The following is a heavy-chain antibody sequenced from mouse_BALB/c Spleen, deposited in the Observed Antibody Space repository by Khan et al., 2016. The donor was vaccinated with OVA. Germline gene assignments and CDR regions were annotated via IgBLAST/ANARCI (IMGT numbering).Heavy chain of an antibody. V-gene: IGHV5-17*02. CDR2: ISSGSNTI. CDR3: ARYSYGKPTNY. D-gene: IGHD2-1*01. J-gene: IGHJ4*01. CDR1: GFTFSSFG. Sequence: EVELVESGGGLVQPGGSRKLSCAASGFTFSSFGMHWVRQAPEKGLEWVAYISSGSNTIYYADTVKGRFTISRDNPKNTLFLQLTSLRSEDTAMYYCARYSYGKPTNYWGQGTTVTVSS.